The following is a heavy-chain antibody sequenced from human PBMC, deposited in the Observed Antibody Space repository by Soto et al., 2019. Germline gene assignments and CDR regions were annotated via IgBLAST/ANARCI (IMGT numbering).Heavy chain of an antibody. V-gene: IGHV3-48*02. D-gene: IGHD3-3*01. CDR1: GFPFGTHS. Sequence: GRSVRLSCVASGFPFGTHSMNWARQAPGKGLEWIAYIDYSSDTISYADSVNGRFTISRDNAKNSLYLQMNSLRDEDTAVYYCARLYYDYVWGQGTTVTVS. CDR2: IDYSSDTI. J-gene: IGHJ6*02. CDR3: ARLYYDYV.